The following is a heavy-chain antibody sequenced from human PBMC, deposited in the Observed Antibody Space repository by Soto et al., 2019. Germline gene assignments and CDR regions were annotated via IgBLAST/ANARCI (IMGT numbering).Heavy chain of an antibody. V-gene: IGHV1-46*01. CDR2: INPSGGST. CDR3: ARGEFIEYSYGHGSGY. Sequence: ASVKVSCKASGYTFTSYYMHWVRQAPGQGLEWMGIINPSGGSTSYAQKFQGRVTMTRDTSTSTVYMELSSLRSEDTAVYYCARGEFIEYSYGHGSGYWGQGTLVTVSS. D-gene: IGHD5-18*01. J-gene: IGHJ4*02. CDR1: GYTFTSYY.